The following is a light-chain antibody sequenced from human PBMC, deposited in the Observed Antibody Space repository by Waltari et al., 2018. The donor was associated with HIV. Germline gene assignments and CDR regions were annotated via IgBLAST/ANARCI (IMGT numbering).Light chain of an antibody. V-gene: IGLV1-40*01. CDR3: QSHDSSLSGASV. CDR2: LNQ. Sequence: QSVLTQPPSVSAAPGQTITISCTGHSSTIGAGYSVPWYQQAPGSAPKLLIYLNQNRPAGVPARFSGSRSGSSASLAITGLRPEDEADYFCQSHDSSLSGASVFGGGTKVTVL. CDR1: SSTIGAGYS. J-gene: IGLJ2*01.